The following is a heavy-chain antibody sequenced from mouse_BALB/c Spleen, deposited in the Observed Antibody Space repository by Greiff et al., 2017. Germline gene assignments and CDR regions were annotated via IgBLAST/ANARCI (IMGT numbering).Heavy chain of an antibody. CDR3: ARTEFITTANWYFDV. CDR1: GYTFTSYW. Sequence: QVQLQQPGAELVRPGASVKLSCKASGYTFTSYWMHWVKQRPEQGLEWIGRIDPYDSETHYNQKFKDKAILTVDKSSSTAYMQLSSLTSEDSAVYYCARTEFITTANWYFDVWGAGTTVTVSS. D-gene: IGHD1-2*01. V-gene: IGHV1-52*01. CDR2: IDPYDSET. J-gene: IGHJ1*01.